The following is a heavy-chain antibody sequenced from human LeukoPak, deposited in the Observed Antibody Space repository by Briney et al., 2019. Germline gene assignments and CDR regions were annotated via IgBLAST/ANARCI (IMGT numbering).Heavy chain of an antibody. CDR1: GFTFDDYA. Sequence: PGGSLRLSCAASGFTFDDYAMHWVRQAPGKGLEWVSGISWNSGSIGYADSVKGRFTISRDNAKNSLYLQMNSLRAEDTALYYCAKDRGFGELFGGFDYWGQGTLVTVSS. J-gene: IGHJ4*02. CDR3: AKDRGFGELFGGFDY. D-gene: IGHD3-10*01. V-gene: IGHV3-9*01. CDR2: ISWNSGSI.